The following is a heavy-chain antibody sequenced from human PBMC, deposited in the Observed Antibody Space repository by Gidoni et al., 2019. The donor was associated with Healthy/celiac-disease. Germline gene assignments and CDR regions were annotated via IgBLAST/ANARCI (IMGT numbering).Heavy chain of an antibody. CDR1: GGSISSYY. V-gene: IGHV4-59*01. J-gene: IGHJ4*02. CDR3: ARDNSDFWSGYDY. D-gene: IGHD3-3*01. Sequence: QVQLQESGPGLVKPSETLSLTCTVSGGSISSYYWSWIRQPPGKGLEWIGYIYYSGSTNYNPSLKSRVTISVDTSKNQFSLKLSSVTAADTAVYYCARDNSDFWSGYDYWGQGTLVTVSS. CDR2: IYYSGST.